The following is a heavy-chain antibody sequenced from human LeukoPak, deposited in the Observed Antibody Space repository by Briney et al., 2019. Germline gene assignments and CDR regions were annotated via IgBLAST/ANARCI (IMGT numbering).Heavy chain of an antibody. CDR2: IYYSGTT. CDR3: ARGGGAAGYDNEFDY. J-gene: IGHJ4*02. D-gene: IGHD5-12*01. V-gene: IGHV4-59*01. CDR1: GGSISTFY. Sequence: SETLSLTCTVSGGSISTFYWSWIRQRPGKGLEWIGYIYYSGTTNYNPSLKSRVTISVDMSKSQFSLNLSSVTAADTAVYYCARGGGAAGYDNEFDYWGQGTLVTVSS.